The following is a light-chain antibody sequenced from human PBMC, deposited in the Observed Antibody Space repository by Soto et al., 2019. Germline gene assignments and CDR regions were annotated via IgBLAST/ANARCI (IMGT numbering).Light chain of an antibody. Sequence: ESVLTQSAGTLSLSPGERATLSCRASQSVSSSYLAWYQQKPGQAPRLLIYGASSRATGIPDRFSGSGSGTDFTLTISRLEPEDFAVYYCQQYGSSPTFGQGTK. CDR2: GAS. J-gene: IGKJ1*01. CDR1: QSVSSSY. CDR3: QQYGSSPT. V-gene: IGKV3-20*01.